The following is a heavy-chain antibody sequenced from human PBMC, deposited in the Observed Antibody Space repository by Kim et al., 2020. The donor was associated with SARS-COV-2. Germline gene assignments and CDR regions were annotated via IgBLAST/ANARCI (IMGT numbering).Heavy chain of an antibody. J-gene: IGHJ4*02. Sequence: SETLSLTCTVSGYSISSGYYWGWIRQSPGKGLEWIGTIYRSGSTYYNPSLKSRVTISVNTSQNQLSLKLSSVTAADTAVYYCVPDSSLGPLKYWGQGTLV. CDR2: IYRSGST. CDR1: GYSISSGYY. D-gene: IGHD2-15*01. V-gene: IGHV4-38-2*02. CDR3: VPDSSLGPLKY.